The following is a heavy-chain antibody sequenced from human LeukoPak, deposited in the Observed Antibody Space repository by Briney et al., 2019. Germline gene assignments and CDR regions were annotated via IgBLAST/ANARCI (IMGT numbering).Heavy chain of an antibody. Sequence: ASVKVSCKASGYTFTSYFMHWVRQAPGQGLEWKGIVNPSGGSTSYAQRFQGRVTMTRDTSTSTVYMELSSLRSEDTAMYYCARDSDFGDKGTFDYWGQGTLVTVSS. CDR2: VNPSGGST. J-gene: IGHJ4*02. D-gene: IGHD4/OR15-4a*01. CDR1: GYTFTSYF. CDR3: ARDSDFGDKGTFDY. V-gene: IGHV1-46*01.